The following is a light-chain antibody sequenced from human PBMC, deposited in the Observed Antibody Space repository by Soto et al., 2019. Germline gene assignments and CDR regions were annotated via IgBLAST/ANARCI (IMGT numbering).Light chain of an antibody. V-gene: IGKV3-15*01. CDR2: GAS. Sequence: EIVMTQSPATLSVSPGERATLSCRASQSVSSNLAWYQQKPGQAPRLLIFGASTRATGIPARFSGSGSGTEFTLTISSLQSEDVAVYYCQQYKNWLRTFGQGTKVDIK. CDR1: QSVSSN. CDR3: QQYKNWLRT. J-gene: IGKJ1*01.